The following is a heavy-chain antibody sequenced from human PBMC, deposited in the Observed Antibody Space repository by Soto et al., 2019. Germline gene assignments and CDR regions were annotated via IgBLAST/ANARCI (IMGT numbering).Heavy chain of an antibody. D-gene: IGHD4-17*01. CDR3: ARTLEGTTVTNWFDP. V-gene: IGHV1-69*01. CDR2: ITPAFGTA. Sequence: QVQLVQSGAEVKKPGSSVKVSCKASADTFNSYSLSWLRQAPGQRLEWMGGITPAFGTADYAQRFEARLTITADSSTSTVYMELSSLRSYDTAVYYCARTLEGTTVTNWFDPWGQGALVTVSS. J-gene: IGHJ5*02. CDR1: ADTFNSYS.